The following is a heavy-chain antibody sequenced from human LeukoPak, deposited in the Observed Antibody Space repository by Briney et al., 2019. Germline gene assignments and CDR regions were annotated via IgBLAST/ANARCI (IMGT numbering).Heavy chain of an antibody. D-gene: IGHD6-19*01. CDR2: IKSKTDGGTT. Sequence: GGSLRLSCAASGFTFSNAWMSWVRQAPGKGLEWVGRIKSKTDGGTTDYAAPVKGRFTISRDDSKNTLYLQMNSLRAEDTAVYYCAKDSARMYSSGWEGDWGQGTLVTVSS. CDR1: GFTFSNAW. CDR3: AKDSARMYSSGWEGD. J-gene: IGHJ4*02. V-gene: IGHV3-15*01.